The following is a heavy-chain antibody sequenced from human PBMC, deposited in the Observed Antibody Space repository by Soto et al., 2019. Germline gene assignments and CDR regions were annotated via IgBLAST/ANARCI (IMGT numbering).Heavy chain of an antibody. CDR1: GYTFTGHY. J-gene: IGHJ4*02. CDR3: ARDYGGSYLGY. V-gene: IGHV1-2*02. CDR2: INPNSGGT. Sequence: GATVKVSCKASGYTFTGHYMHWVRQAPGQGLEWMGWINPNSGGTNYAQKFQGRVTMTRDTSISTAYMELSRLRSDDTAVYYCARDYGGSYLGYWGQGTLVTVSS. D-gene: IGHD1-26*01.